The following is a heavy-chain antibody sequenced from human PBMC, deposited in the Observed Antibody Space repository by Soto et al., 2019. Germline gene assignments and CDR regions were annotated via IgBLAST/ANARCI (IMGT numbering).Heavy chain of an antibody. CDR1: GGSISSYY. J-gene: IGHJ6*02. D-gene: IGHD3-10*01. V-gene: IGHV4-59*12. CDR3: ARDRRYYYGSGSYYRPSYGMDV. Sequence: NPSETLSLTCTVSGGSISSYYWSWIRQPPGKGLEWIGYIYYSGSTNYNPSLKSRVTISVDTSKNQFSLKLSSVTAADTAVYYCARDRRYYYGSGSYYRPSYGMDVWGQGTTVTVSS. CDR2: IYYSGST.